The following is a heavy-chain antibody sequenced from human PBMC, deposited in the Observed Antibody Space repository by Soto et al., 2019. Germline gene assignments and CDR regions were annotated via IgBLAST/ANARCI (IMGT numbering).Heavy chain of an antibody. CDR1: SGSISVTNVF. CDR3: ARITGRHLDY. V-gene: IGHV4-39*01. Sequence: PSETLSLTCTVSSGSISVTNVFWGWVRQPPGKGLEWIGNVDYSGTAYFSPSLATRVTFHADTSKNQFSLTLYSVTAADTAVYYCARITGRHLDYWGQRILVTVS. D-gene: IGHD1-20*01. J-gene: IGHJ4*02. CDR2: VDYSGTA.